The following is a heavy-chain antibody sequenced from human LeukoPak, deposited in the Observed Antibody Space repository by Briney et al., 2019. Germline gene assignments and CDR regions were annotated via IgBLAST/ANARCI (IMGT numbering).Heavy chain of an antibody. CDR1: GYTFTSYG. J-gene: IGHJ4*02. CDR2: ISAYNGNT. Sequence: ASVKVSCKASGYTFTSYGISWVRQAPGQGLEWMGWISAYNGNTNYAQKLQGRVTMTTDTSTSTAYMELRSLRSDDTAVYYCARTRPVRYDFWSGSDFDYWGQGTLVTVSS. V-gene: IGHV1-18*01. CDR3: ARTRPVRYDFWSGSDFDY. D-gene: IGHD3-3*01.